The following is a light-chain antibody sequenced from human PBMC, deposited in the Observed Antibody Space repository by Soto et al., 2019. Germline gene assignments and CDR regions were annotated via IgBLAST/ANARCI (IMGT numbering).Light chain of an antibody. J-gene: IGKJ2*01. CDR3: QQSYSTPQT. CDR1: QSISSY. CDR2: AAS. Sequence: DIQMTQSPSSLSASVGDRVTITCRASQSISSYLNWYQQKPGKAPKLLIYAASSLQSGVPSRFSGIGSGTDFTLTISSLQPEDFATYYCQQSYSTPQTFGQGTKLEIK. V-gene: IGKV1-39*01.